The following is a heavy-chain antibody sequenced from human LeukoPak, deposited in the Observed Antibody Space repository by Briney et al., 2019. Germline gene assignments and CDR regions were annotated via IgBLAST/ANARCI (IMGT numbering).Heavy chain of an antibody. CDR3: AKDMTIYSTSWYEYFQH. Sequence: GGSLRLSCAASGFTFSSYAMSWVRQAPGKGLEWVSAISGSDGSTYYADSVKGRFTISRDNSKNTVYLQMNSLRAEDTAAYYCAKDMTIYSTSWYEYFQHWGQGTLVTVFS. J-gene: IGHJ1*01. CDR2: ISGSDGST. CDR1: GFTFSSYA. D-gene: IGHD6-13*01. V-gene: IGHV3-23*01.